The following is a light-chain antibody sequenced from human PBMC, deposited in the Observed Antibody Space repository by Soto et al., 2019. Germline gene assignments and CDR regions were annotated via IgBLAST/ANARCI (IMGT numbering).Light chain of an antibody. J-gene: IGKJ5*01. CDR3: QQRSNWLIT. Sequence: VLTQSPGTLSLSPGERATLSCRASQSVSSYLAWYQQKPGHGPSLLIYGASNRATGIPARLSGRGSGTDFTLTISSLEPEDFAVYYCQQRSNWLITSGQGHDWR. CDR2: GAS. V-gene: IGKV3-11*01. CDR1: QSVSSY.